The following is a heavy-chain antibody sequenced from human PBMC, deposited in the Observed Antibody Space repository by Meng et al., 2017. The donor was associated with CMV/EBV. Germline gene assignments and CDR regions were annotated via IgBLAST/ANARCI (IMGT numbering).Heavy chain of an antibody. J-gene: IGHJ4*02. D-gene: IGHD1-1*01. CDR3: VRDHNWGPDY. CDR2: IYPNSGGT. CDR1: GYRFSDHY. Sequence: QGQLVQPGAEVKSPGASEQVSCQSSGYRFSDHYMHWVRQAPGQGLEWMGWIYPNSGGTHYAQKFQDRVTMTRDTSISTVYMELSRLTSDDTAVYYCVRDHNWGPDYWGQGTLVTVSS. V-gene: IGHV1-2*02.